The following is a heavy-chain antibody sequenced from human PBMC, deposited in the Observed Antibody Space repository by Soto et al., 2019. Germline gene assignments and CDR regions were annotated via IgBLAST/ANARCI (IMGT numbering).Heavy chain of an antibody. J-gene: IGHJ4*02. CDR1: GFAFNSYG. CDR3: ARTWIRFGPNDY. Sequence: HPGGSLRLSCEAAGFAFNSYGINWVRQAPGKGLEWVSFISGSSGSIYYGDSVRGRFAISRDNAKKSVYLQMNSLRVEDTAIYYCARTWIRFGPNDYWGQGAPVTVSS. D-gene: IGHD3-16*01. CDR2: ISGSSGSI. V-gene: IGHV3-48*04.